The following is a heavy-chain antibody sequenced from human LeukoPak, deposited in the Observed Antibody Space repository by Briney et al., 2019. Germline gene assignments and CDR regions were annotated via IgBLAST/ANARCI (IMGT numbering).Heavy chain of an antibody. CDR3: ARGDYSNPMVFDY. D-gene: IGHD4-11*01. CDR1: GFTFSSYA. CDR2: ISYDGSNK. V-gene: IGHV3-30*01. J-gene: IGHJ4*02. Sequence: GGSLRLSCAASGFTFSSYAMHWVRQAPGKGLEWVAVISYDGSNKYYADSVKGRFTISRDNSKNTLYLQMNSLGAEDTAVYYCARGDYSNPMVFDYWGQGTLVTVSS.